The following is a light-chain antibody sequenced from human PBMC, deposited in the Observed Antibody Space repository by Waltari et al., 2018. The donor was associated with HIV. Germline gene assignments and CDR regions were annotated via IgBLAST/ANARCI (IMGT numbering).Light chain of an antibody. J-gene: IGKJ1*01. CDR2: KAS. CDR1: QNRSNW. CDR3: QQYNTDLCT. Sequence: DIQMTQSPSTVSASVGDRVNITCRASQNRSNWLAWYQQKPGKPPKLLIYKASTLDSGVPSRVGGSGSGTEFTLTITNLQPDDFSAYYCQQYNTDLCTFGQGTKVEIK. V-gene: IGKV1-5*03.